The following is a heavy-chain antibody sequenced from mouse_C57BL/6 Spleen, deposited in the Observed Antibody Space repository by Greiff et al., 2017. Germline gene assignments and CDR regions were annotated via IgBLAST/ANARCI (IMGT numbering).Heavy chain of an antibody. Sequence: EVQLVESGGGLVQPGGSMKLSCVASGFTFSNYWMNWVRQSPEKGLEWVAQIRLKSDNYATHYAESVKGRFTISRDDSKSSVYLQMNNLRAEDTGIYYCTGPNSPYYYGSSYPNYYAMDYWGQGTSVTVSS. V-gene: IGHV6-3*01. J-gene: IGHJ4*01. CDR2: IRLKSDNYAT. D-gene: IGHD1-1*01. CDR1: GFTFSNYW. CDR3: TGPNSPYYYGSSYPNYYAMDY.